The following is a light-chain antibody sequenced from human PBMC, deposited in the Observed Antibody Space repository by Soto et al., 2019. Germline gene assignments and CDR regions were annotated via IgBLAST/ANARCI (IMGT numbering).Light chain of an antibody. CDR3: LQHKTYPRT. J-gene: IGKJ1*01. CDR1: QSISSW. CDR2: DAS. V-gene: IGKV1-5*01. Sequence: DIQMTQSPSTLSASVGDRVTLTCRASQSISSWLAWYQQKPGKAPKLLIYDASSLESGVPSRFSGSGSGTEFTLTISSLQPEDSATYYCLQHKTYPRTFGQGTKVDIK.